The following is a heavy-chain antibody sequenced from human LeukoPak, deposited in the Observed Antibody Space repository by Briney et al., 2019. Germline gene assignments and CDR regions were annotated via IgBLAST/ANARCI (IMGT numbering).Heavy chain of an antibody. CDR2: ISAYNGNT. V-gene: IGHV1-18*01. CDR1: GYTFTSYG. Sequence: GASVTVSCTASGYTFTSYGISWVRQAPGQGLEWMGWISAYNGNTNYAQKLQGRVTMTTDTSTSTAYMELRSLRSDDTAVYYCARDLYCSSTSCYIWAGYYYYYMDVWGKGTTVTVSS. J-gene: IGHJ6*03. CDR3: ARDLYCSSTSCYIWAGYYYYYMDV. D-gene: IGHD2-2*02.